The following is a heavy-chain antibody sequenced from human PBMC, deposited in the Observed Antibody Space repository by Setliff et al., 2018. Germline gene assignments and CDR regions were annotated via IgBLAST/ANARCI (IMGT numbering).Heavy chain of an antibody. CDR1: GYTFTSYY. CDR2: ISAYNGNT. D-gene: IGHD1-26*01. J-gene: IGHJ4*02. Sequence: ASVKVSCKASGYTFTSYYMHWVRQAPGQGLEWMGWISAYNGNTNYAQKFQGRVTMTRDISTSTFYMELSSLTSEDTALYYCARGVGAVGDFWGQGTLVTVSS. CDR3: ARGVGAVGDF. V-gene: IGHV1-46*01.